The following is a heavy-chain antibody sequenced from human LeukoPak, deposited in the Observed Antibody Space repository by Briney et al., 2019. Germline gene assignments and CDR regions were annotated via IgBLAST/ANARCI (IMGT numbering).Heavy chain of an antibody. CDR2: IYYSGST. J-gene: IGHJ4*02. V-gene: IGHV4-39*01. Sequence: SETLSLTCTVSGGSISSSSYYWGWIRQPPGKGLEWIGSIYYSGSTYYNPSLKSRVTISVDTSKNQFSLKLSSVTAADTAVYYCATPSAYSSSPPNYWGQGTLVTVSS. CDR3: ATPSAYSSSPPNY. CDR1: GGSISSSSYY. D-gene: IGHD6-6*01.